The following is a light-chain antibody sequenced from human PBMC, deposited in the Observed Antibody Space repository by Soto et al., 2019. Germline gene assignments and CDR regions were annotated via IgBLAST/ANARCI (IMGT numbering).Light chain of an antibody. CDR3: GALDSSLSAVV. CDR1: SSNVGNNY. Sequence: QSVLTQPPSVSASPGQKVTISCSGSSSNVGNNYVSWYQQLPETAPKLLIYYNNKRPSGMPDRFSGCKSGTSATLGITGVQPADEADYYCGALDSSLSAVVFGGGTKLTVL. J-gene: IGLJ2*01. CDR2: YNN. V-gene: IGLV1-51*01.